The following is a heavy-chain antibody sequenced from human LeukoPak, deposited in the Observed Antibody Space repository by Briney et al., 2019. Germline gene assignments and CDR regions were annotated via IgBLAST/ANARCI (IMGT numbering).Heavy chain of an antibody. V-gene: IGHV4-59*01. D-gene: IGHD5-12*01. CDR1: GGSISSYY. J-gene: IGHJ4*02. Sequence: PSETLSLTCTVSGGSISSYYWSWIRQPPGKGLEWIGYIYYSGSTNYNPSLKSRVTISVDTSKNQFSLKLSSVTAADTAMYYCARVSGYDWESFYDYWGQGTLVTVSS. CDR3: ARVSGYDWESFYDY. CDR2: IYYSGST.